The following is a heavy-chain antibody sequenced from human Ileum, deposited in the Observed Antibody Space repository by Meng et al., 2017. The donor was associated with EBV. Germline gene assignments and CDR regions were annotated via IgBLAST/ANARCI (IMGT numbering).Heavy chain of an antibody. CDR2: ISYDGSTK. CDR3: AKEEVSRRFDY. D-gene: IGHD5/OR15-5a*01. Sequence: VQRLESGVGWGGPGGSLRLSCAASGFTFSDYGMHWVRQAPGKGLEWVAVISYDGSTKYYVDSVKGRFTISRDNSKSTLYLQMNSLRDEDTAVYYCAKEEVSRRFDYWGQGTLVTVSS. V-gene: IGHV3-30*18. CDR1: GFTFSDYG. J-gene: IGHJ4*02.